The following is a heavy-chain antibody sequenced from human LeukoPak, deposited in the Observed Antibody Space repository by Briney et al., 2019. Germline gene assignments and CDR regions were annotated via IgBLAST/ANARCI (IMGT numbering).Heavy chain of an antibody. CDR3: ARYSTVTVYYIDY. CDR1: GYTFTGYY. V-gene: IGHV1-2*02. D-gene: IGHD4-17*01. J-gene: IGHJ4*02. Sequence: VASVTVSCKASGYTFTGYYIHWVRQAPGQGLEWMGWINPNSGGTNYAQKLQGRVTMTRDTSISTAYMELSRLRSDDTDVYYCARYSTVTVYYIDYWGQGTLVTVSS. CDR2: INPNSGGT.